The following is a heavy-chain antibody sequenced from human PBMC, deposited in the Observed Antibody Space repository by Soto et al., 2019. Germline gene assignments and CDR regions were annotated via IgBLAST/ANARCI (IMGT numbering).Heavy chain of an antibody. CDR1: GFTFSSYA. CDR3: ATGGTTVTTLFDY. D-gene: IGHD4-17*01. V-gene: IGHV3-23*01. J-gene: IGHJ4*02. CDR2: ISGSGGST. Sequence: EVQLLESGGGLVQPGGSLRLSCAASGFTFSSYAMSCVRQAPGKGLEWVSAISGSGGSTYYADSVKGRFTISRENSKNTLYLQMNSLRAEDTDVYYCATGGTTVTTLFDYWGQGTLVTVSS.